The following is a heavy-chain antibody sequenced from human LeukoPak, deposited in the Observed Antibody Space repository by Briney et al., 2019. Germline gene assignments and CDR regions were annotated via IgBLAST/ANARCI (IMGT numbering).Heavy chain of an antibody. J-gene: IGHJ4*02. Sequence: GGSLRLSCLASGFTFNLYSTHWVRQAPGKGLEFVSVISSDGVYTYYAYSVKGRFTISRDNSKNTVCLQMSSLGADDTAVYYCAKVLDYCDGGTCYNSGMDSWGQGTLVTVSS. CDR1: GFTFNLYS. D-gene: IGHD2-15*01. CDR3: AKVLDYCDGGTCYNSGMDS. V-gene: IGHV3-64D*08. CDR2: ISSDGVYT.